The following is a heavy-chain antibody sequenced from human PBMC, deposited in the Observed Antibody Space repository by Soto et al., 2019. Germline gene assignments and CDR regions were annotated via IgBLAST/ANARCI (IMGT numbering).Heavy chain of an antibody. D-gene: IGHD6-6*01. Sequence: EVQLVESGGGLVKPGGSLRLSCAASGFTFSSYSMNWVRQAPGKGLEWVSSISSSSSYIYYADSVKGRFTISRDNAKNPLYLQMNSLRAEDTAVYYCAREGVQLGIPCGMDVWGQGTTVTVSS. CDR3: AREGVQLGIPCGMDV. J-gene: IGHJ6*02. CDR1: GFTFSSYS. V-gene: IGHV3-21*01. CDR2: ISSSSSYI.